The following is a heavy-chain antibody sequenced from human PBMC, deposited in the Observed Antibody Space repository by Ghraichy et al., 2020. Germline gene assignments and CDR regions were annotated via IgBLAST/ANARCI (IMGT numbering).Heavy chain of an antibody. Sequence: SETLSLSCTVSGGSIKNYHWSWIRQPPGKGLEWIGYIHNSGSADFNPSLKSRLTMSVDTSKNQFSLRLKFVTAADTAFYYCARHSMSPSGSYYEEYWGQGTLVTVSS. CDR2: IHNSGSA. J-gene: IGHJ4*02. D-gene: IGHD3-10*01. V-gene: IGHV4-59*08. CDR3: ARHSMSPSGSYYEEY. CDR1: GGSIKNYH.